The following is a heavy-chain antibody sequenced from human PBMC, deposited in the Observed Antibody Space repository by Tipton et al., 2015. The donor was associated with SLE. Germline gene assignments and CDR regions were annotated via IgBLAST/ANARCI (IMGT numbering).Heavy chain of an antibody. CDR1: EYTFTSYD. D-gene: IGHD6-6*01. J-gene: IGHJ4*02. CDR3: ARVKAARPDYFDY. Sequence: QLVQSGAEVKKPGASVKVSCKASEYTFTSYDINWVRQATGQGLEWMGWMNPNSGSTSYAQKFQGRVTMTRDTSTSTVYMELSSLRSEDTAVYYRARVKAARPDYFDYWGQGTLVTVSS. V-gene: IGHV1-8*01. CDR2: MNPNSGST.